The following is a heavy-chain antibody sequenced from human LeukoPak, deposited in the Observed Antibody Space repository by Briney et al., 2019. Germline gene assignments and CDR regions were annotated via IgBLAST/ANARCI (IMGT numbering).Heavy chain of an antibody. V-gene: IGHV1-2*02. CDR2: INPHSGGK. CDR1: GYTFNAYY. D-gene: IGHD3-10*01. J-gene: IGHJ3*02. CDR3: ARDRGAPDAFDI. Sequence: ASVKVSCKASGYTFNAYYMHWVRQAPGQGLEGMGWINPHSGGKEYAQMFEGRVTMTRDTYISSAYMELSRLTYDDTAVYYCARDRGAPDAFDIWGQGTMVTVSS.